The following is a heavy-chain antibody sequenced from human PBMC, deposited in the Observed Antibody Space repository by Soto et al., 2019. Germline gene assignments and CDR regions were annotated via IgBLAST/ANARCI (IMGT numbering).Heavy chain of an antibody. J-gene: IGHJ4*02. CDR1: GGSISSGGYY. V-gene: IGHV4-31*03. CDR3: ASRFRLGELFDY. D-gene: IGHD3-16*01. CDR2: IYYSGST. Sequence: KTSETLSLTCTVSGGSISSGGYYWSWIRQHPGKGLEWIGYIYYSGSTYYNPSLKSRVTISVDTSKNQFSLKLSSVTAADTAVYYCASRFRLGELFDYWGQGTLVTVSS.